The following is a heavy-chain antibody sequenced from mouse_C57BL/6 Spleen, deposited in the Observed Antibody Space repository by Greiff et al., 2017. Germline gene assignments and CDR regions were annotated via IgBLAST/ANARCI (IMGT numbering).Heavy chain of an antibody. V-gene: IGHV1-20*01. D-gene: IGHD2-1*01. CDR1: GYSFTGYF. Sequence: EVQLQQSGPELVKPGDSVKISCKASGYSFTGYFMNWVMQSHGKSLEWIGRINPYNGDTFYNQKFKGKATLTVDKSSSTAHMDLRSLTSEDSAVYYCASNYGNYGYWGQGTTLTVSS. CDR2: INPYNGDT. CDR3: ASNYGNYGY. J-gene: IGHJ2*01.